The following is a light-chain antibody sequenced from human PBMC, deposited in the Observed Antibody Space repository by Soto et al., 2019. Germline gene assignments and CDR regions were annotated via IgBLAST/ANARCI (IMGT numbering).Light chain of an antibody. CDR2: DVS. J-gene: IGLJ2*01. CDR3: SSYTSIVV. V-gene: IGLV2-14*01. CDR1: SSDVGGYNY. Sequence: SALTQPASVSGSPGQSITISCTGTSSDVGGYNYVSWYQQHPGKAPKLMIYDVSNRPSGVSNRFSGSKSGNTASLTISGLQAEDEADYYCSSYTSIVVFGGGTKLTVL.